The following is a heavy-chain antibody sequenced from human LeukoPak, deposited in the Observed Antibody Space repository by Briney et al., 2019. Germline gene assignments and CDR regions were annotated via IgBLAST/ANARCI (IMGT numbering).Heavy chain of an antibody. CDR1: GFPFSGSA. V-gene: IGHV3-73*01. D-gene: IGHD3-22*01. CDR2: IRSKANSYAT. J-gene: IGHJ3*02. CDR3: TSRLTPFYYYDSSVSDAFES. Sequence: GGSLGLSCAASGFPFSGSAIHWVRQASGIGLEWLGRIRSKANSYATAYAASVNGRFTISRDDSKNTAYLQMNSLKTEDTAVYYCTSRLTPFYYYDSSVSDAFESWGQGTMVTVSS.